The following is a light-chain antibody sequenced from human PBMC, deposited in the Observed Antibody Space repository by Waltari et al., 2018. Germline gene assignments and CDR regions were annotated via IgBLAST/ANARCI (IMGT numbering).Light chain of an antibody. CDR3: QQANSFPLT. CDR2: AAS. Sequence: DIQMTQFPSSVSASVGDRVTITCRASQDISRWLAWYQQKPGKAPKFLIYAASNLQSGVPSRFSGTGSGTDFTLTISSLQPEDFATYYCQQANSFPLTFCGGTKVEIK. CDR1: QDISRW. V-gene: IGKV1-12*01. J-gene: IGKJ4*01.